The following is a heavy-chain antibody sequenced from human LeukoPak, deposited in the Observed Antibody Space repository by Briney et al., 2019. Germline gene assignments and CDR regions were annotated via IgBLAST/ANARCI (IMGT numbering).Heavy chain of an antibody. CDR2: INAYNGNT. Sequence: GASVKVSCKASGYTFSSYGFSWVRQAPGQGLEWMGWINAYNGNTNYAQKLQGRVTMTTDTSTSTAYMELRSLRSDDTAVYYCAREIYTSGWEYYFDYWGQGTLVTVSS. D-gene: IGHD6-19*01. J-gene: IGHJ4*02. CDR3: AREIYTSGWEYYFDY. CDR1: GYTFSSYG. V-gene: IGHV1-18*01.